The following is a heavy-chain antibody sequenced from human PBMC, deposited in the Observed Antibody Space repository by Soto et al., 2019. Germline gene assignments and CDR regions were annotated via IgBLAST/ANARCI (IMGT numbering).Heavy chain of an antibody. V-gene: IGHV3-23*01. J-gene: IGHJ4*02. CDR2: ISGSGGNT. CDR3: AKSITARPFDY. Sequence: PGGSLRLSCPASGFPFSSYSMSWVRQAPGKGLEWVSAISGSGGNTYYADSVKGRFTIPRDNSKNTLYLQMNSLRAEDTAVYYCAKSITARPFDYWGQGALVTVS. D-gene: IGHD6-6*01. CDR1: GFPFSSYS.